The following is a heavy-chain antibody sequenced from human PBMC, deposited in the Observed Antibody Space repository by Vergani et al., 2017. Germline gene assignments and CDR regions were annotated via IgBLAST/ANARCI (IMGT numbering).Heavy chain of an antibody. CDR2: ISGSGGST. CDR1: GFTFSSYA. CDR3: ARAQSAYYYDSSGYYSDAFDI. Sequence: EVQLLESGGGLVQPGGSLRLSCAASGFTFSSYAMSWVRQAPGKGLEWVSAISGSGGSTYYADSVKGRFTISRDNSKNTLYLQMNSLRAEDTAVYYCARAQSAYYYDSSGYYSDAFDIGGQGRMVTVSS. J-gene: IGHJ3*02. V-gene: IGHV3-23*01. D-gene: IGHD3-22*01.